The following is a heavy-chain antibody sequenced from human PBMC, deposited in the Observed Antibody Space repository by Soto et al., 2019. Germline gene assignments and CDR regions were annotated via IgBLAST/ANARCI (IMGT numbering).Heavy chain of an antibody. Sequence: GGSLRLSCAGSGFIFSNNGMHWVRQAPGKGLEWVAFMSYDGSAKFYADSVKGRFTISRDNSKSTLFLHMSNLRAEDTAMYYCAIARVADAALDHWGQGTLVTVSS. CDR3: AIARVADAALDH. V-gene: IGHV3-30*02. CDR1: GFIFSNNG. CDR2: MSYDGSAK. D-gene: IGHD6-6*01. J-gene: IGHJ4*02.